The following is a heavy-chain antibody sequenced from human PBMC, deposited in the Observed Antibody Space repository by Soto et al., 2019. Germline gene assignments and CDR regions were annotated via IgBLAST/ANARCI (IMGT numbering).Heavy chain of an antibody. CDR3: AGYCSGGSCYSGAFDI. J-gene: IGHJ3*02. CDR2: IYYSGST. V-gene: IGHV4-31*03. CDR1: GGSISSGGYY. D-gene: IGHD2-15*01. Sequence: SSETLSLTCTVSGGSISSGGYYWSWIRQHPGKGLEWIGYIYYSGSTYYNPSLKSRVTISVDTSKNQFSLKLSSVTAADTAVYYCAGYCSGGSCYSGAFDIWGQGTMVTVSS.